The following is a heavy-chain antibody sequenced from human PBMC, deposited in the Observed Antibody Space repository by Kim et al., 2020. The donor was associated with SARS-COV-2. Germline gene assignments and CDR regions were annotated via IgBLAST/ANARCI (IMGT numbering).Heavy chain of an antibody. D-gene: IGHD6-6*01. J-gene: IGHJ4*02. CDR2: ISSSSSYI. Sequence: GGSLRLSCAASGFTFSSYSMNWVRQAPGKGLEWVSSISSSSSYIYYADSVKGRFTISRDDAKNSLYLQMNSLRAEDTAVYYCARDRSYRSSSPPDYWGQGTLVTVSS. CDR1: GFTFSSYS. CDR3: ARDRSYRSSSPPDY. V-gene: IGHV3-21*01.